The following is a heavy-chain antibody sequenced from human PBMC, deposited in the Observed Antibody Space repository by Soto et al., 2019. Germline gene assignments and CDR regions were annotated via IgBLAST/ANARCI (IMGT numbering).Heavy chain of an antibody. CDR2: IYYSGST. D-gene: IGHD4-4*01. CDR3: ARHSNRNYGLYYFDY. J-gene: IGHJ4*02. Sequence: SETLSLTCTVSGCSVSSYDWSWIRQSPGKGLEWIGFIYYSGSTKYKPSLKSRVTISVDTSKNQFSLKVSPATAADTAVYYCARHSNRNYGLYYFDYWGLGALVTVSS. V-gene: IGHV4-59*08. CDR1: GCSVSSYD.